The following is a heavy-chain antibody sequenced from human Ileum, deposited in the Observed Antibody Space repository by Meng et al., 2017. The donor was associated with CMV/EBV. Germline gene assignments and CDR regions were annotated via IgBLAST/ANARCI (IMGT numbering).Heavy chain of an antibody. CDR2: ISVSGNT. D-gene: IGHD1-1*01. CDR3: VRGNHWNPGGLDA. CDR1: GFTFSSYS. V-gene: IGHV3-53*01. J-gene: IGHJ6*02. Sequence: GGSLRLSCAASGFTFSSYSMNWVRQAPGKGLEWVSLISVSGNTYYSDSVKGRFTISRDNSKNTLCLRMDSLRVEDTAVYYCVRGNHWNPGGLDAWGQGTTVTVSS.